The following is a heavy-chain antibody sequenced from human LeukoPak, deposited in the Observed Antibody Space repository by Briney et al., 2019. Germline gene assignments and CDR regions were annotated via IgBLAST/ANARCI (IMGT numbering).Heavy chain of an antibody. CDR2: IDTTSTYI. J-gene: IGHJ4*02. Sequence: GGSLRLSCAASGFIFSNFNMNWVRQAPGKGLEWVASIDTTSTYIFYGDSVRGRFTISRDHATNSLSLQMHSLTAGDTAVYYCARSRRDSAWYIDDYWGQGTLVTVSS. CDR3: ARSRRDSAWYIDDY. D-gene: IGHD6-13*01. V-gene: IGHV3-21*01. CDR1: GFIFSNFN.